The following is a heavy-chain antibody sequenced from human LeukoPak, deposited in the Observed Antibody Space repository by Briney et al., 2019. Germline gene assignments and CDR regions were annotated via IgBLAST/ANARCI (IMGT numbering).Heavy chain of an antibody. CDR2: ISGSGGST. Sequence: GGSLRLSCAASGFTFSSYAMSWVRQAPGKGPEWVSAISGSGGSTYYADSVKGRFTISRDNSKNTLYLQMNSLRAEDTAVYYCAKPYDSSGYQGVYYYYYGMDVWGQGTTVTVSS. CDR1: GFTFSSYA. CDR3: AKPYDSSGYQGVYYYYYGMDV. J-gene: IGHJ6*02. V-gene: IGHV3-23*01. D-gene: IGHD3-22*01.